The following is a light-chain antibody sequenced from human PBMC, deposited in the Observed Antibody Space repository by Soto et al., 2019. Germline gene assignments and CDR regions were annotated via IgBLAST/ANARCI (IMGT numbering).Light chain of an antibody. CDR2: DAS. J-gene: IGKJ5*01. CDR3: QQYDNLRYT. Sequence: DIQMTPSPSSLSASVGDRVTITWQASQDISNYLNWYQQKPGKAPKLLIYDASNLETGVPSRFSGSGSGTDFTFTISSLQPEDIATYYCQQYDNLRYTFGQGTRLEIK. V-gene: IGKV1-33*01. CDR1: QDISNY.